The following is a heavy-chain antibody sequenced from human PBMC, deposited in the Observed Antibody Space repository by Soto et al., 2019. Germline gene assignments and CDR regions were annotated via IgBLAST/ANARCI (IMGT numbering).Heavy chain of an antibody. CDR1: GGSMNAHF. Sequence: SETLSLTCTVPGGSMNAHFWSWIRQSAGKGLEWIGHIYISGTTMYNPSLKSRVTMSVDPPKNQLSLKLTSVTAADTAVYYCARINGGSPDFWGQGTLVTVSS. CDR2: IYISGTT. V-gene: IGHV4-4*07. J-gene: IGHJ4*02. D-gene: IGHD2-15*01. CDR3: ARINGGSPDF.